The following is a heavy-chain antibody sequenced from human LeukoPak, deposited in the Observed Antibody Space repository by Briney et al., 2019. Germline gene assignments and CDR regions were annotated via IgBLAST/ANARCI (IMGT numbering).Heavy chain of an antibody. J-gene: IGHJ4*02. D-gene: IGHD3-16*01. CDR3: ARDKVTY. V-gene: IGHV3-7*01. Sequence: PGGSLRLSXAASGFTFSNYWMSWVRQPPGKGLEWVAHINKDGSEKYYVDSVKGRFTISRDNAKNSLYLQMNSLRVEDTAVYYCARDKVTYWGQGTLVTVSS. CDR2: INKDGSEK. CDR1: GFTFSNYW.